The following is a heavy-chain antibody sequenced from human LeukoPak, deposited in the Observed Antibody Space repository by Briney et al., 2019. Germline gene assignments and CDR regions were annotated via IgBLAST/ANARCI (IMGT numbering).Heavy chain of an antibody. D-gene: IGHD6-25*01. V-gene: IGHV3-74*01. CDR1: GFTFSNYW. J-gene: IGHJ4*02. CDR3: ARGPDIAATGHLFDY. Sequence: GGSLRLSCAASGFTFSNYWMHWVRQAPRKGLVWVALIKSDGSSTSYADSVKGRFTISRDNAKNTLYLQMNSLRADDTAVYYCARGPDIAATGHLFDYWGQGTLVTVSS. CDR2: IKSDGSST.